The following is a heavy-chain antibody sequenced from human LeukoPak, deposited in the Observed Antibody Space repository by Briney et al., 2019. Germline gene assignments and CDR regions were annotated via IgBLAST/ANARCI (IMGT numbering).Heavy chain of an antibody. CDR2: ITSRSTPI. Sequence: GGSLRLSCAASGFTFSSYSMNWVRQAPGKGLEWVSYITSRSTPIYYADSVKGRFTISRDNSKNMVYLQMNSLRADDTAVYYCAKSVVVITFRFDDWGQGALVTVSS. D-gene: IGHD2-15*01. J-gene: IGHJ4*02. V-gene: IGHV3-48*01. CDR1: GFTFSSYS. CDR3: AKSVVVITFRFDD.